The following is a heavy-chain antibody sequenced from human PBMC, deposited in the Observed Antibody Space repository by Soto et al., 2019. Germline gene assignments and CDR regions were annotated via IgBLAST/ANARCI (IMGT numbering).Heavy chain of an antibody. CDR2: IIPVFGTT. D-gene: IGHD2-2*01. CDR1: GGTFGSHG. J-gene: IGHJ5*02. Sequence: QVPLVQSGAAVKKPGSSVKVSCKTSGGTFGSHGVSWVRQAPGQGLEWMGGIIPVFGTTNYAQKFLGRVTITADESTSPAYMELRGLRSEDTAVYYCAREYCIPPTCYNWFDPWGQGTLVTVSS. CDR3: AREYCIPPTCYNWFDP. V-gene: IGHV1-69*12.